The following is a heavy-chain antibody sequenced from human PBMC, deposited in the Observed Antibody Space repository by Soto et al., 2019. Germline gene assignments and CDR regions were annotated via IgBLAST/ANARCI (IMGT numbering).Heavy chain of an antibody. Sequence: PSQTLSLTCAISGESVSRNSAAWNWIRLSPSRGLEWLARTYYRSRWYNDYAVSVRSRITVNPDTSKNQFSLQLTSVTPEDTAVYYCAGTTSHQWYYMDVWGEGTTVTVSS. D-gene: IGHD1-7*01. V-gene: IGHV6-1*01. CDR2: TYYRSRWYN. CDR3: AGTTSHQWYYMDV. CDR1: GESVSRNSAA. J-gene: IGHJ6*03.